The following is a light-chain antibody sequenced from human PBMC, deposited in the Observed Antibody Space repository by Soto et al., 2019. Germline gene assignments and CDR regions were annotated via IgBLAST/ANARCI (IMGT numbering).Light chain of an antibody. CDR2: GAS. Sequence: EMLMPHSPATLSVSPGARATLPCRASQSVSSNLAWYQQKPGQAPRLLIYGASTRATGIPSRFSGSGSGTEFTLTISSLQPDDFATYYCQHYNSYSEAFGQG. J-gene: IGKJ1*01. CDR1: QSVSSN. V-gene: IGKV3-15*01. CDR3: QHYNSYSEA.